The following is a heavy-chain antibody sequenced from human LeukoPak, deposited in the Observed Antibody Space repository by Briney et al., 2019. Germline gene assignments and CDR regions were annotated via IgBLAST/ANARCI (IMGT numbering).Heavy chain of an antibody. CDR3: ARARVTTTPANYFDC. CDR1: GFTFSNYA. V-gene: IGHV3-64*01. CDR2: IRSNGVST. J-gene: IGHJ4*02. D-gene: IGHD5-12*01. Sequence: PGGSLRLSCAASGFTFSNYAMHWVRQAPGKGLEFVSAIRSNGVSTFYGNSVKGRFTISRDNSKNTVFLQMGSLRAEDMAVYYCARARVTTTPANYFDCWGQGALVTVPS.